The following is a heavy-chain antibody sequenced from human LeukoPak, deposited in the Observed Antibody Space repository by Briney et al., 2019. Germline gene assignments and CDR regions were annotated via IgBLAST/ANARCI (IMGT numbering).Heavy chain of an antibody. CDR1: GYTFTSYY. Sequence: ASVKVSCKASGYTFTSYYMHWVRQAPGQGLEWMGIINPSGGSTSYAQKFQGRVTMTRDTSKNQFSLKLSSVTAADTAVYYCASGTLDCSSTSCYTYFDYWGQGTLVTVSS. J-gene: IGHJ4*02. CDR2: INPSGGST. V-gene: IGHV1-46*01. CDR3: ASGTLDCSSTSCYTYFDY. D-gene: IGHD2-2*02.